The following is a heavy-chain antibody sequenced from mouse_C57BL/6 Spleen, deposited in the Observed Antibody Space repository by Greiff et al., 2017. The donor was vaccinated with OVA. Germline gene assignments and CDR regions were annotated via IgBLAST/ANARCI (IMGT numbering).Heavy chain of an antibody. CDR3: ASDYSNYYYAMDY. V-gene: IGHV1-82*01. CDR1: GYAFSSSW. J-gene: IGHJ4*01. CDR2: IYPGDGDT. Sequence: QVQLQQSGPELVKPGASVKISCKASGYAFSSSWMNWVKQRPGKGLEWIGRIYPGDGDTNYNGKFKGKATLTADKSSSTAYMQLSSLTSEDSAVYFCASDYSNYYYAMDYWGQGTSVTVSS. D-gene: IGHD2-5*01.